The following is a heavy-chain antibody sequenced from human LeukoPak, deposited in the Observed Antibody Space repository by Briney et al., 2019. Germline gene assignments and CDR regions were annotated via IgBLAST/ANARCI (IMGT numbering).Heavy chain of an antibody. CDR3: TRGGFGELYHFDY. J-gene: IGHJ4*02. CDR2: FIPIFGTA. V-gene: IGHV1-69*06. CDR1: GNSFNKYA. Sequence: SVKFSCKASGNSFNKYAITWLRQPPAQGLEWMGEFIPIFGTAKYAKKFQGRVTITADKSTSTAYMDLNSLRSEDTAVYYCTRGGFGELYHFDYWGQGALVTVSS. D-gene: IGHD3-10*01.